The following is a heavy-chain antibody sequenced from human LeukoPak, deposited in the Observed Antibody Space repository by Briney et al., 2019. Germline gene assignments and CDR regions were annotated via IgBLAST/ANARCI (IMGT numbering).Heavy chain of an antibody. J-gene: IGHJ4*02. CDR1: GFTFSSYA. CDR3: AGDKTTGGWYEFDY. Sequence: PGGSLRLSCAASGFTFSSYAMHWVRQAPGKGLEWVAVISYDGSNKYYADSVKGRFTISRDNSKNTLYLQMNSLRAEDTAVYYCAGDKTTGGWYEFDYWGQGTLVTVSS. CDR2: ISYDGSNK. V-gene: IGHV3-30*04. D-gene: IGHD6-19*01.